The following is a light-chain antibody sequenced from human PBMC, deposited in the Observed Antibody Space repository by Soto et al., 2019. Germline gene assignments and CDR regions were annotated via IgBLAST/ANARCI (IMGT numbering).Light chain of an antibody. CDR3: QQSYRTPIT. CDR1: QSISTY. V-gene: IGKV1-39*01. CDR2: AAS. Sequence: IQLTQSPSPLSASFGDRLAITCLASQSISTYLNWYQQKPGKAPKVLIYAASNLQSGVPPRFSGSGSGTDFTLTVSSLQPEDVATYFCQQSYRTPITFGQGPRLEIK. J-gene: IGKJ5*01.